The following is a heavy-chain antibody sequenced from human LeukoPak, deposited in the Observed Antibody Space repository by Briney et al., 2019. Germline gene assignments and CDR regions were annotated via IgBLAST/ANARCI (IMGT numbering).Heavy chain of an antibody. J-gene: IGHJ4*02. Sequence: PGGSLRLSCPASGFTFSNAWMSWVRQAPGKGLEWVGRIKSKTDGGTPDYAAPVKGRFTISRDDSKNTLYLRMNSLKTEYTAVFYCTGVRRSSYYDYWGQGTLVTVSS. D-gene: IGHD6-13*01. CDR3: TGVRRSSYYDY. CDR1: GFTFSNAW. CDR2: IKSKTDGGTP. V-gene: IGHV3-15*01.